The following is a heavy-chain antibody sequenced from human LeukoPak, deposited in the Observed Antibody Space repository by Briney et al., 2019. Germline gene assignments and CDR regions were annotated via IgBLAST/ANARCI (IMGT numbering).Heavy chain of an antibody. CDR1: GYTFTSYY. CDR2: INPNSGGT. CDR3: ARGKAKGRGGSGSYSYDY. Sequence: ASVKVSCKASGYTFTSYYMHWVRQAPGQGLEWMGWINPNSGGTNYAQKFQGGVTMTRDTSISTAYMELSRLRSDDTAVYYCARGKAKGRGGSGSYSYDYWGQGTLVTVSS. V-gene: IGHV1-2*02. J-gene: IGHJ4*02. D-gene: IGHD3-10*01.